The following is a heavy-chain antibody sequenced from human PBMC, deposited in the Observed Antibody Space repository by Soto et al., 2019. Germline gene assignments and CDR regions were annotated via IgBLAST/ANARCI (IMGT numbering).Heavy chain of an antibody. Sequence: GGSLRLCCAASGFTFTSYWMHWVRQSPGKGLVWVSRINPDGSRTSYADSVKGRFTISRDNAKNTLYLQMNSLGADDTAVYYCARVAVTTYYFDYWGHGTLVTVS. CDR3: ARVAVTTYYFDY. V-gene: IGHV3-74*01. CDR1: GFTFTSYW. D-gene: IGHD4-17*01. J-gene: IGHJ4*01. CDR2: INPDGSRT.